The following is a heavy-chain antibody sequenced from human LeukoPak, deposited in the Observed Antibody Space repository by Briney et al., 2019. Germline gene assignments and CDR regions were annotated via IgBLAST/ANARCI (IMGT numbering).Heavy chain of an antibody. V-gene: IGHV3-30-3*01. CDR1: GFTFSSYA. CDR3: ARDSSAYMGAFDI. D-gene: IGHD3-22*01. J-gene: IGHJ3*02. CDR2: ISYDGSNK. Sequence: GGSLRLSCAASGFTFSSYAMHWVRQAPGKGLEWVAVISYDGSNKYYADSVKGRFTISRDNSKNTLYLQMNSLRAEDTAVYYCARDSSAYMGAFDIWGQGTMVTVSS.